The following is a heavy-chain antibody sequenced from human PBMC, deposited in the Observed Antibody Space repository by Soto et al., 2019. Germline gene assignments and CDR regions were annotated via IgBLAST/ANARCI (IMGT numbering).Heavy chain of an antibody. CDR2: INSDGSST. J-gene: IGHJ4*02. CDR3: VRTSLVVAAATREDY. CDR1: GFTFSGYW. D-gene: IGHD2-15*01. V-gene: IGHV3-74*01. Sequence: PGGSLRLSCAASGFTFSGYWMHWVRQAPGKGLVWVSRINSDGSSTSYADSVKGRFTISRDNAKNTLYLQMNSLRAEDTAVYYCVRTSLVVAAATREDYWGQGTLVTVSS.